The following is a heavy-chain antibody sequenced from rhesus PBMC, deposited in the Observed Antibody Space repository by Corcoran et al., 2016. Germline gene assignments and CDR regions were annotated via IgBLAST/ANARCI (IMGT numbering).Heavy chain of an antibody. CDR1: GFTFSSYE. V-gene: IGHV3-100*02. CDR3: TRDAWQLELFDY. CDR2: NSESDGTI. Sequence: DVQLVESGGGLVKPGGSLRLSCVASGFTFSSYEMHWVSQAPGKGVEWVSINSESDGTIYYADSVKGRFTISRDNAKNSLFLQMNSLRVEDTAVYYCTRDAWQLELFDYWGQGVLVTVSS. J-gene: IGHJ4*01. D-gene: IGHD6-25*01.